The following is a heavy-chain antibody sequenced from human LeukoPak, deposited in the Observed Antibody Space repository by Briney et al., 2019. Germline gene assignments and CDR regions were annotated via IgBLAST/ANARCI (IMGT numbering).Heavy chain of an antibody. Sequence: GGSLRLSCAASGFTFSTYAMSWVRQAPGKGLEWVSAITGRGGSTYCADSVKGRFTISRDNSKNTLYLQMSSLRAEDTPVYYCGRDGYPPLFDYWGQGTLVTVSS. J-gene: IGHJ4*02. CDR2: ITGRGGST. CDR3: GRDGYPPLFDY. D-gene: IGHD5-12*01. V-gene: IGHV3-23*01. CDR1: GFTFSTYA.